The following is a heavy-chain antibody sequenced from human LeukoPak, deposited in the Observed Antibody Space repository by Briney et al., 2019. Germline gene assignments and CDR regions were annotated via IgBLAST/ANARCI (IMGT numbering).Heavy chain of an antibody. D-gene: IGHD3-10*01. CDR3: AREMSGY. CDR2: ISYDGSNK. Sequence: GWSLRLSCAASGFTFSSYAMHWVRQAPGKGLEWVAVISYDGSNKYYADSVKGRFTISRDNSKNTLYLQMNSLRAEDTAVYYCAREMSGYWGQGTLVTVSS. V-gene: IGHV3-30*04. CDR1: GFTFSSYA. J-gene: IGHJ4*02.